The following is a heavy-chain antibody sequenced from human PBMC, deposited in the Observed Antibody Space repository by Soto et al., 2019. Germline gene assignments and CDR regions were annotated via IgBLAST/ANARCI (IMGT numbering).Heavy chain of an antibody. CDR3: ARDLGGYDYGDYYYGMDA. V-gene: IGHV3-48*02. D-gene: IGHD5-12*01. CDR1: GFTFSSYS. Sequence: PGGSLRLSGAASGFTFSSYSMNWVRQAPEKGLEWVSYISSSSSTIYYADSVKGRFTISRDNAKNSLYLQMNSLRDEDTAVYYCARDLGGYDYGDYYYGMDAWGQGTTVTVSS. J-gene: IGHJ6*02. CDR2: ISSSSSTI.